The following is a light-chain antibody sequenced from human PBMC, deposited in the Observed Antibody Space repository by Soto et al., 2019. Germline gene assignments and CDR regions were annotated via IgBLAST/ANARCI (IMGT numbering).Light chain of an antibody. Sequence: QSALTQPASVSGSPGQSITISCTGTSSDVGSYNLVSWYQQHPGKAPKLMIHEGSKRPSGVSNRFSGSKSGNTASLTISGLQAEDEADYYCCSYSDTSTLVFGGGTKLTVL. CDR3: CSYSDTSTLV. CDR2: EGS. CDR1: SSDVGSYNL. J-gene: IGLJ2*01. V-gene: IGLV2-23*01.